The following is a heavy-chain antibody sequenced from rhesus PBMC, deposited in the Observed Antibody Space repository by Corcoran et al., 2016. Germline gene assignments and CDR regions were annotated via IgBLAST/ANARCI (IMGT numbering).Heavy chain of an antibody. Sequence: QVQLQESGPGLVKPSETLSLTCAVSGYSLSSGYGRGWVRQPPGKGLEWIGQFFGGTGTTYYNPSLKSRVTVSKDTSKNQFSLRLTSVTAADTAVYYCLSSGWSGFWGQGVLVTVSS. J-gene: IGHJ4*01. V-gene: IGHV4-127*01. D-gene: IGHD6S26*01. CDR1: GYSLSSGYG. CDR3: LSSGWSGF. CDR2: FFGGTGTT.